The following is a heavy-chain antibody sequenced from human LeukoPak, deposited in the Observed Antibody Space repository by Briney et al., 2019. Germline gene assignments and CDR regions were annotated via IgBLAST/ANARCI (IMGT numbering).Heavy chain of an antibody. J-gene: IGHJ4*02. CDR2: ISSSSTI. CDR3: ASLYGDYVSLDY. Sequence: PGGSLRLSCAASGFTFSDYYMNWVPQAPGKGLEWVSSISSSSTIYYADSVKGRFTISRDNAKNSLYLQKNSLRAEDTGVYYCASLYGDYVSLDYWGQGTLVTVSS. CDR1: GFTFSDYY. D-gene: IGHD4-17*01. V-gene: IGHV3-69-1*01.